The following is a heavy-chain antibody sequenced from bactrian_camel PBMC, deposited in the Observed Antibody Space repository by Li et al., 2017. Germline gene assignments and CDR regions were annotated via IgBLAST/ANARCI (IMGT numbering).Heavy chain of an antibody. D-gene: IGHD1*01. CDR1: GYTFSRSC. CDR2: INGDGST. J-gene: IGHJ4*01. Sequence: QVQLVESGGDSVQAGGSLRLSCVASGYTFSRSCMAWFRQAPGKEREGVVDINGDGSTTYADSVRGRFTISKDNAKNTLYLQMTSLKPEDTAMYYCAADPRFWRCPTNARLLKYWGQGTQVTVS. CDR3: AADPRFWRCPTNARLLKY. V-gene: IGHV3S26*01.